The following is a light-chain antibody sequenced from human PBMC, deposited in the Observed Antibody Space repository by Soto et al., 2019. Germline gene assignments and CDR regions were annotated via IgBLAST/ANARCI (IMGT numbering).Light chain of an antibody. CDR1: SSDVGGYDY. J-gene: IGLJ1*01. V-gene: IGLV2-14*01. CDR2: EVS. Sequence: QSALTQPASVSGSPGQSITISCTGTSSDVGGYDYVSWYQRHPGKAPELMIYEVSNRPSGVSNRFSGSKSGNTASLTISGLQAEDEADYYCTSYTSSSTLYVFGTGTKLTVL. CDR3: TSYTSSSTLYV.